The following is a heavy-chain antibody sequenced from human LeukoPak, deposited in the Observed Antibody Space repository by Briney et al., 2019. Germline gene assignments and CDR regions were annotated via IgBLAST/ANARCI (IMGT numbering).Heavy chain of an antibody. V-gene: IGHV3-23*01. D-gene: IGHD3-22*01. Sequence: GGSLRLSCAVSGFTFSSYAMSWVRQAPGKGLEWVSAISGSGGSTYYADSVKGRFTISRDNSKNTLYLQMNSLRAEDTAVYYCAKGYYYDSSGYYPFGGWGQGTLVTVSS. J-gene: IGHJ4*02. CDR3: AKGYYYDSSGYYPFGG. CDR1: GFTFSSYA. CDR2: ISGSGGST.